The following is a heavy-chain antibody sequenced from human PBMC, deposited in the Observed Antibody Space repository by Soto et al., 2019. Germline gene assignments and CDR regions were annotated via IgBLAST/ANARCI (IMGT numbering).Heavy chain of an antibody. CDR2: ISGSGGST. Sequence: GGSLRLSCAASGFTFSSYAMSWVRQAPGKGLEWVSAISGSGGSTYYADSVKGRFTISRDNSKNTLYLQMNSLRAEDTAVYYCAKDRRYCSGGSCYSKSVFHYYYMDVWGKGTTVTVSS. V-gene: IGHV3-23*01. D-gene: IGHD2-15*01. CDR1: GFTFSSYA. CDR3: AKDRRYCSGGSCYSKSVFHYYYMDV. J-gene: IGHJ6*03.